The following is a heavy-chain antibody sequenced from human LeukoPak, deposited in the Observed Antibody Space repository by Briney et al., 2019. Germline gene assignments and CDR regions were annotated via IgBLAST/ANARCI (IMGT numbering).Heavy chain of an antibody. CDR1: GGSISSSSYY. Sequence: SETLSLTCTVSGGSISSSSYYWGWIRQPPGKGREWIGSIYYSGSTYYNPSLKSRVPISVDTSKNQFSLKLSSVTAADTAVYYCASTNGNWGQGTLVTVSS. D-gene: IGHD2-8*01. J-gene: IGHJ4*02. CDR3: ASTNGN. CDR2: IYYSGST. V-gene: IGHV4-39*01.